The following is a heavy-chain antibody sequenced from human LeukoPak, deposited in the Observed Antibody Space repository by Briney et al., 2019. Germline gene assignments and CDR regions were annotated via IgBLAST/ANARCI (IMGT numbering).Heavy chain of an antibody. Sequence: GGSLRLFCAASGITCTSAWVGWVRKAQGKGLDLIRRSKSKNDGGTTGYAAPVRGRFTISTDDSKITSYLQMNNLKIEDTAVYYCTTDGGITIRPLFDFWGQGTLVTVSS. CDR2: SKSKNDGGTT. J-gene: IGHJ4*02. D-gene: IGHD1-14*01. V-gene: IGHV3-15*01. CDR1: GITCTSAW. CDR3: TTDGGITIRPLFDF.